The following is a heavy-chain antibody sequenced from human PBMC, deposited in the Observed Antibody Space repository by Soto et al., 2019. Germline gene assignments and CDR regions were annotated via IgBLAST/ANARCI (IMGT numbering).Heavy chain of an antibody. V-gene: IGHV1-46*01. Sequence: GASVKVSCKASGYTFTSYYMHWVRQAPGQGLEWMGIINPSGGSTSYAQKFQGRVTMTRDTSTSTVYMELSSLRSEAQSPNSWFDPWGQGALVTVSS. CDR3: FDP. CDR1: GYTFTSYY. CDR2: INPSGGST. J-gene: IGHJ5*02.